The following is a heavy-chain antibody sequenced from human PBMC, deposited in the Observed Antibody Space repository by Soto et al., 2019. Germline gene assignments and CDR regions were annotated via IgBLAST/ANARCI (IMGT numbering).Heavy chain of an antibody. CDR2: IYRTGST. CDR3: ARRDPGTSVDY. CDR1: GGSFTSNNW. D-gene: IGHD1-7*01. Sequence: QVQLQESGPGLVKPSGTLSLTCAVSGGSFTSNNWWTWVRQTPGQGLEWIGEIYRTGSTNYNPSLGILVTISIDKSENQFSLKVTSLTAADTAVYFCARRDPGTSVDYWGQGTLVTVSS. V-gene: IGHV4-4*02. J-gene: IGHJ4*02.